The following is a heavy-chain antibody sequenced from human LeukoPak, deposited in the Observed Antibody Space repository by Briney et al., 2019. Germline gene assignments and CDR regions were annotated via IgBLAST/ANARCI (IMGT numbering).Heavy chain of an antibody. Sequence: PGGSLRLSCAASGFTFSNYARSWVRQAPGKGLEWVTGISGSGGTTYHADSVKGRFTISRDNSKNTLYLQIKTLRAEDTAVYYCAKDGYDYDSSYSYFDHWGQGTLVTVSS. D-gene: IGHD3-22*01. CDR3: AKDGYDYDSSYSYFDH. V-gene: IGHV3-23*01. CDR1: GFTFSNYA. J-gene: IGHJ4*02. CDR2: ISGSGGTT.